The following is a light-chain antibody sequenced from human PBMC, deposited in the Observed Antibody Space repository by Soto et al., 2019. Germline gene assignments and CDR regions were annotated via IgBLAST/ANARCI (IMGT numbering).Light chain of an antibody. CDR1: QGISNY. CDR3: PKYNRSPRT. Sequence: DIQMTQSPSSLSASVGDRVTITCRASQGISNYLAWYQQKPGKVPKLLIYAASTLQSGVPSRFSGSGSGTDFTLTIRRLAPEDGSTYYRPKYNRSPRTFGQGNQVEIK. V-gene: IGKV1-27*01. J-gene: IGKJ1*01. CDR2: AAS.